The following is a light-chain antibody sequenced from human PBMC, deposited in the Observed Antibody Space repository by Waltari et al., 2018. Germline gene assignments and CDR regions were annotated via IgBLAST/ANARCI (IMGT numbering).Light chain of an antibody. CDR3: LQYLSLPYT. V-gene: IGKV1-33*01. CDR2: AAS. Sequence: DIQMTQSPSSLSASVGDKVTITCQASQDIGNYLNWYQQKPGKAPNLLIHAASNLEGGVPSRFSGRGSGTHFSFTISSLQPGDFATYYCLQYLSLPYTFGQGTILDI. CDR1: QDIGNY. J-gene: IGKJ2*01.